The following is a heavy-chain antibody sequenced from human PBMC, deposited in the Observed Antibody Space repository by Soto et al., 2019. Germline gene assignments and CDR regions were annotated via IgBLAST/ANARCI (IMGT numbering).Heavy chain of an antibody. J-gene: IGHJ4*02. D-gene: IGHD2-2*02. CDR2: INAGNGKT. V-gene: IGHV1-3*01. CDR3: ARAGDYCSTTSCDMIDY. CDR1: GYTFTTYA. Sequence: ASVKVSCNASGYTFTTYAMHWVRQAPGQRLEWMGWINAGNGKTKYSQKFQGRVTNTRDTSATTAHMELSNLRSEDTAVYYCARAGDYCSTTSCDMIDYWGEGALGT.